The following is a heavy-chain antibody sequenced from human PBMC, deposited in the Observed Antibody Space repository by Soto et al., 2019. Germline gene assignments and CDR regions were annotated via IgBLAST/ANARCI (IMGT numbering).Heavy chain of an antibody. CDR2: INPSGGST. Sequence: ASVKVSCKASGYTFTSYYMHWVRQAPGQGLDWMGIINPSGGSTSYAQKFQGRVTMTRDTSKNQFSLKLSSVTAADTAVYYCARDGSGIMITFGGVNGMDVWGQGTTVTVSS. CDR1: GYTFTSYY. V-gene: IGHV1-46*01. CDR3: ARDGSGIMITFGGVNGMDV. D-gene: IGHD3-16*01. J-gene: IGHJ6*02.